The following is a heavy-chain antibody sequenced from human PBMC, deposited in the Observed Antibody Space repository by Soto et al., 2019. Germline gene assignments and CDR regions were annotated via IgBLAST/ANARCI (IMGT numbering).Heavy chain of an antibody. CDR2: ISSSSSTI. CDR1: GFTFSSYS. CDR3: ARDTQGGYDFPDY. V-gene: IGHV3-48*01. J-gene: IGHJ4*02. D-gene: IGHD5-12*01. Sequence: GGSLRLSCAASGFTFSSYSMNWVRQAPGKGLEWVSYISSSSSTIYYADSVKGRFTISRDNAKNSLYLQMNSLRAEDTAVYYCARDTQGGYDFPDYWGQGTLVTVAS.